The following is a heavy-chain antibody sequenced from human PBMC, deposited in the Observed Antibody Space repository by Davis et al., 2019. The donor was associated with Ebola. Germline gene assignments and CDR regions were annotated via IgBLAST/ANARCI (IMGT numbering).Heavy chain of an antibody. D-gene: IGHD3-16*02. Sequence: GESLKISCAASGFTFSTFGMYWVRQPPGKGLEYVAAISTIEGRTYYADSVQGRFTISRDSSRNTLYLQMSSLRTEDTALYYCVKERSFGGAIGPSLDYWGQGTLVSVSS. CDR2: ISTIEGRT. CDR1: GFTFSTFG. V-gene: IGHV3-64D*08. CDR3: VKERSFGGAIGPSLDY. J-gene: IGHJ4*02.